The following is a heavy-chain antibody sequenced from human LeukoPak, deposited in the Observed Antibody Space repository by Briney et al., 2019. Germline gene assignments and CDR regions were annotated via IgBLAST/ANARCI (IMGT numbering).Heavy chain of an antibody. CDR2: IRYDGGDT. Sequence: GGSLRLSCVASEFTFSSYGMHWVRQAPGKGLEWVSYIRYDGGDTYYADSVKGRFTISRDNAKNSLYLQMNSVRAEDTAVYYCAREPLYSSSWYVDYWGQGTLVTVSS. D-gene: IGHD6-13*01. CDR3: AREPLYSSSWYVDY. CDR1: EFTFSSYG. V-gene: IGHV3-30*02. J-gene: IGHJ4*02.